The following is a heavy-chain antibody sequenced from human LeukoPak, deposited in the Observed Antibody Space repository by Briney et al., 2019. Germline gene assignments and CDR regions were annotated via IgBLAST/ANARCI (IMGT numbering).Heavy chain of an antibody. J-gene: IGHJ4*02. CDR2: INPNSGGT. CDR3: ARVSGYCTSTSCPDMDY. Sequence: ASVKVSCKASGYTFIGYYIHWVRQAPGQGLEWMGWINPNSGGTHYAQKFQGRLTVTRDTSIRTAYMELNSLRSDDTAVYYCARVSGYCTSTSCPDMDYWGQGTLVTVSS. CDR1: GYTFIGYY. V-gene: IGHV1-2*02. D-gene: IGHD2-2*01.